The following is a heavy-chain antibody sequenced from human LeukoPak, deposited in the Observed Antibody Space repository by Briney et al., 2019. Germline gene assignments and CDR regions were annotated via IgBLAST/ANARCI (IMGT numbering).Heavy chain of an antibody. V-gene: IGHV3-74*01. D-gene: IGHD5-18*01. J-gene: IGHJ5*02. CDR3: ARALHPDTAMVEGYNWFDP. CDR2: ISNDGSST. CDR1: GFTFSTHW. Sequence: AGGSLRLSCGASGFTFSTHWMHWVRQAPGKGLVWVSRISNDGSSTDYADSVKGRFTISRDNAKNTVYLQMNSLRAEDTAVYYCARALHPDTAMVEGYNWFDPWGQGTLVTVSS.